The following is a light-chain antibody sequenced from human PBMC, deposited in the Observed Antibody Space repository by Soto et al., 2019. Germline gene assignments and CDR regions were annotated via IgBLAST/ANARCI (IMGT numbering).Light chain of an antibody. CDR2: GAS. Sequence: EIVLVQSPGTLSLSPGERATLSCRASQSLAGNYLAWYQQKPGQAPRLLIDGASTRATGTPDRFSGSGSETDFTLTISRVEPEDFAVYYCQQYGTSPPLTFGGGTKVEIK. CDR3: QQYGTSPPLT. V-gene: IGKV3-20*01. J-gene: IGKJ4*01. CDR1: QSLAGNY.